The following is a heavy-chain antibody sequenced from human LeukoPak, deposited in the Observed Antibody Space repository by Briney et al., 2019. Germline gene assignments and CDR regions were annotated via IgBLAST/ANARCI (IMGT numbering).Heavy chain of an antibody. V-gene: IGHV5-51*01. J-gene: IGHJ3*02. CDR3: ARHMSSGYYYEDAFDI. CDR1: GYSFTSYW. D-gene: IGHD3-22*01. Sequence: GESLKISCKGSGYSFTSYWIGWVRQMPGKGLEWMGIIYPGDSDTRYSPSFQGQVTTSADKSISTAYLQWSSLKASDTAMYYCARHMSSGYYYEDAFDIWGQGTMVTVSS. CDR2: IYPGDSDT.